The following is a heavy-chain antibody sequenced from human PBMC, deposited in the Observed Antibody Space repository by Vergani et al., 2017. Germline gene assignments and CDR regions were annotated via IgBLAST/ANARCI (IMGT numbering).Heavy chain of an antibody. V-gene: IGHV5-51*01. Sequence: EVQLVQSGAEVKKPGESLKISCKGSGYSFTSYWIGWVRQMPGKGLEWMGIIYPGDSDTRYSPSFQGQVTIAADKSISTAYLQWRSLKAADTAMYYCARHMSVVAASNWVDPWGQGTLVTVSS. J-gene: IGHJ5*02. CDR2: IYPGDSDT. D-gene: IGHD2-15*01. CDR1: GYSFTSYW. CDR3: ARHMSVVAASNWVDP.